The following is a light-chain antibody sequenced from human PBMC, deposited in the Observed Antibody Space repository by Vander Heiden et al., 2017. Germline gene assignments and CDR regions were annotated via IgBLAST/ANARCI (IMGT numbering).Light chain of an antibody. J-gene: IGKJ2*01. CDR2: WAS. V-gene: IGKV4-1*01. CDR3: QQYDSTPYT. Sequence: DIVMTQSPDSLTVSLGERATINCKPSQSVLYSSNNKNHLAWYQQKPGQPPKLLIYWASTRESGVPDRFSGSGSGTEFTLTISSLQAEDVAVYYCQQYDSTPYTFGQGTRLEIK. CDR1: QSVLYSSNNKNH.